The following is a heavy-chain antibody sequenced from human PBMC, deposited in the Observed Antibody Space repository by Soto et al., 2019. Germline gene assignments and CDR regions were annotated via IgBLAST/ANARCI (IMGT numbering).Heavy chain of an antibody. CDR3: GSNSYEYTSYDY. D-gene: IGHD5-18*01. Sequence: SETLSLTCTVSGGSISSYYWSWIRQPPGKGLEWIGYIYYSGSTNYNPSLKSRVTISVDTSKNQFSLKLSSVTAAATAVYYCGSNSYEYTSYDYRGQGTLVTVSA. V-gene: IGHV4-59*01. J-gene: IGHJ4*02. CDR2: IYYSGST. CDR1: GGSISSYY.